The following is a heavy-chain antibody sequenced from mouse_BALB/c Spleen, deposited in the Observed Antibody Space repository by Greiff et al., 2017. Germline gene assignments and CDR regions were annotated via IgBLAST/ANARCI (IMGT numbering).Heavy chain of an antibody. CDR2: IYPGNGDT. V-gene: IGHV1-12*01. CDR3: ARSRSLDY. Sequence: LQQSGAELVKPGASVKMSCKASGYTFTSYNMHWVKQTPGQGLEWIGAIYPGNGDTSYNQKFKGKATLTADKSSSTAYMQLSSLTSEDSAVYYCARSRSLDYWGQGTTLTVSS. CDR1: GYTFTSYN. J-gene: IGHJ2*01.